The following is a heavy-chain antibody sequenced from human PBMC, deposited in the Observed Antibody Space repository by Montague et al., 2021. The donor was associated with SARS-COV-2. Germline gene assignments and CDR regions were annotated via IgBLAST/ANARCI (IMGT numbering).Heavy chain of an antibody. D-gene: IGHD4-23*01. V-gene: IGHV4-34*01. CDR2: IKDSFTT. CDR3: ARWDPQTLTLIGLRGKSASDY. CDR1: GGSSSCYY. Sequence: SETLSLTCASYGGSSSCYYWPWTRQSPGKGPEWISEIKDSFTTNLNFKPSLRSRVTRSVDTSKTQFSLKLISVSAADTGVYYCARWDPQTLTLIGLRGKSASDYWGQGTLVTVSS. J-gene: IGHJ4*02.